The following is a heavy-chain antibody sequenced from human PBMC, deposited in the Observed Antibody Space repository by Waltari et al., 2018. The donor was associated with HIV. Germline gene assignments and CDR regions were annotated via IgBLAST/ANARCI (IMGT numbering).Heavy chain of an antibody. J-gene: IGHJ1*01. V-gene: IGHV1-58*01. Sequence: QMQLVQSGPEVKKPGTSVKVSCTASGFPFTSSALQGLRQARGQRLEWIGWIVVGSGNTNYAQKFQERVTITRDMSTSTAYMELSSLRSEDTAVYYCAAVPSVVVLQLDFQHWGQGTLVTVSS. CDR2: IVVGSGNT. CDR1: GFPFTSSA. D-gene: IGHD3-22*01. CDR3: AAVPSVVVLQLDFQH.